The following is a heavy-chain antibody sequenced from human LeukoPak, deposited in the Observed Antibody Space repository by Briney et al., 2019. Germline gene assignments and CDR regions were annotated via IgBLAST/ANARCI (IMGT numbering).Heavy chain of an antibody. Sequence: SETLSLTSTVSAGSISRYYGSWSRQPPGRGLEWIGYIHYSGNTNYNPSLRSRVTITVDTSKNQISLQLTSVNAADTAVYYCARHVDTAVANFDYWGQGTLVTVSS. V-gene: IGHV4-59*01. CDR3: ARHVDTAVANFDY. D-gene: IGHD5-18*01. CDR2: IHYSGNT. CDR1: AGSISRYY. J-gene: IGHJ4*02.